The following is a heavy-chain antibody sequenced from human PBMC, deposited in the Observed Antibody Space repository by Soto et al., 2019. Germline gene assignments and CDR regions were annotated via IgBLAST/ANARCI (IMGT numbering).Heavy chain of an antibody. CDR3: ARVGRDAIAAAGTIHY. D-gene: IGHD6-13*01. J-gene: IGHJ4*02. V-gene: IGHV4-34*01. Sequence: SETLSLTCAVYGGSFSGYYWSWIRQPPGKGLEWIGEVNHSGSTNYNPSLKSRVTISVDTSKNQFSLKLSSVTAADTAVYYCARVGRDAIAAAGTIHYWGQGTLVTVSS. CDR1: GGSFSGYY. CDR2: VNHSGST.